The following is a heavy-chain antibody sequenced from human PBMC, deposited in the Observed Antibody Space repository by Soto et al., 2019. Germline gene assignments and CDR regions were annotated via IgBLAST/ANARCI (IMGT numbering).Heavy chain of an antibody. Sequence: PSETLSLTCTVSGGSISSGGYYWSWIRQHPGKGLEWIGYIYYSGSTYYNPSLKSRVTISVDTSKNQFSLKLSSVTAADTAVYYCARDQGYSKVPAAMVFWGQGTLVTVSS. J-gene: IGHJ4*02. D-gene: IGHD2-2*01. CDR1: GGSISSGGYY. CDR2: IYYSGST. V-gene: IGHV4-31*03. CDR3: ARDQGYSKVPAAMVF.